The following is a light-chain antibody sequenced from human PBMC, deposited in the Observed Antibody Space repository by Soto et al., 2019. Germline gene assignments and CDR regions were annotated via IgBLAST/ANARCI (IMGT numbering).Light chain of an antibody. CDR3: GSWDSSLSAYV. J-gene: IGLJ1*01. V-gene: IGLV1-51*01. CDR1: SSNIGGNS. CDR2: DDN. Sequence: QPVLTQPPSVSAAPGQKVTISCSGSSSNIGGNSVSWYQQLPGTAPKLLIYDDNKRPSGIPARFSGSKSGTSATLGITGFQTGDEADYYCGSWDSSLSAYVFGTGTKLTVL.